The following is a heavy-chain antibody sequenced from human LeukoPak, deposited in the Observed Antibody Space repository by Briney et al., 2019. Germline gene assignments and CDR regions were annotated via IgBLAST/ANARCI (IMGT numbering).Heavy chain of an antibody. V-gene: IGHV3-15*01. CDR2: IKRKTDYWTT. Sequence: PGGSLRLPCTASGFPFCNVWMRGVGQAAGKGPEGDGRIKRKTDYWTTDYAIPVKGRLTIARADSKNTLYLQMNSLKTADTAMYYCPTDSDVAARTRVFNWFDPWGQGTQVTVSS. J-gene: IGHJ5*02. CDR1: GFPFCNVW. D-gene: IGHD2-15*01. CDR3: PTDSDVAARTRVFNWFDP.